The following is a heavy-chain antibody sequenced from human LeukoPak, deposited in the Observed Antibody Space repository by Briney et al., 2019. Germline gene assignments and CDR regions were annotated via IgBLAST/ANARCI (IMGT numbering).Heavy chain of an antibody. Sequence: GGSLRLSCAASGFTFSSYGMHWVRQAPGKGLEWVAVISYDGSNKYYADSEKGRFTISRDNSKNTLYLQMNSLRAEDTAVYYCANSGYYYGMDVWGQGTTVTVSS. D-gene: IGHD6-25*01. CDR2: ISYDGSNK. V-gene: IGHV3-30*18. CDR1: GFTFSSYG. CDR3: ANSGYYYGMDV. J-gene: IGHJ6*02.